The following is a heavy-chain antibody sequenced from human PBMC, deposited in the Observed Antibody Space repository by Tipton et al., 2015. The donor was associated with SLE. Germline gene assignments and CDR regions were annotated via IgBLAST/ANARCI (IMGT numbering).Heavy chain of an antibody. J-gene: IGHJ6*04. CDR2: INPNNGGT. CDR3: ARAPDPFGSRGANWDV. Sequence: QLVQSGDEVKKPGASVRVSCEASGYTFNGYFIQWVRQAPGQGLQWMGWINPNNGGTNYEQKFQGRITMTRDTSISAAYMELRSLISDDTAVYYCARAPDPFGSRGANWDVWGKGTTVTVSP. V-gene: IGHV1-2*02. CDR1: GYTFNGYF. D-gene: IGHD6-13*01.